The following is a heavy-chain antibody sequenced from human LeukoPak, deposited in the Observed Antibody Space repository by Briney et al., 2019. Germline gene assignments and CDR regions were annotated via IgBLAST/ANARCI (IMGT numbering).Heavy chain of an antibody. CDR2: ISPNSGGT. CDR1: GYTFIDYY. J-gene: IGHJ4*02. D-gene: IGHD1-26*01. Sequence: ASVKVSCKASGYTFIDYYMHWVRQAPGQGLGWIVWISPNSGGTKYVQKFQGRVTMTRDTSITTVYMELSGLSFDDTAVYYCARGGGRYSVDYWGQGTLVIVSS. CDR3: ARGGGRYSVDY. V-gene: IGHV1-2*02.